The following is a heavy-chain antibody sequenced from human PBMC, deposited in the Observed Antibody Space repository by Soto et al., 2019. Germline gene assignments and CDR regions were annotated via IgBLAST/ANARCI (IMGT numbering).Heavy chain of an antibody. V-gene: IGHV4-34*01. J-gene: IGHJ5*02. CDR1: GGSFSGYY. D-gene: IGHD2-2*01. CDR3: ARAEREVYCSSTSCLNYNWFEP. CDR2: INHSGST. Sequence: SETLSLTCAVYGGSFSGYYWIWIRQPPGKGLEWIGEINHSGSTNYNPSLKSRVTISVDTSKNQFSLKLSSVTAADTAVYYCARAEREVYCSSTSCLNYNWFEPWGQGTLVTLSS.